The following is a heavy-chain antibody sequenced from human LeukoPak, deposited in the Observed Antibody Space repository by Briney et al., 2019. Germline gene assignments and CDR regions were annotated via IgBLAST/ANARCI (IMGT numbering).Heavy chain of an antibody. V-gene: IGHV4-61*02. Sequence: SQTLSLTCTVSGGSINSGSYYWSWIRQPAGKGLEWIGRIYSSGSTNYNPSLKSRVTISLDTSKNQFSLKLSSVTAADTAVYYCARGLGSGSVFAYYYYYMDVWGKGTTVTVSS. CDR2: IYSSGST. J-gene: IGHJ6*03. CDR1: GGSINSGSYY. CDR3: ARGLGSGSVFAYYYYYMDV. D-gene: IGHD3-10*01.